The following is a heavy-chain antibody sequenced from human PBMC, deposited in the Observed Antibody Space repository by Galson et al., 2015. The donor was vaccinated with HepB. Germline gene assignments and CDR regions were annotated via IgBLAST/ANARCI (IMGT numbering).Heavy chain of an antibody. CDR2: ISSSGGST. Sequence: SLRLSCAASGFTFSSYAMNWVRQAPGKGLEWVSAISSSGGSTYFADSVKGRFTISRDNSRNTLYLQMNSLRAEDTAVYYCAKVQLRAPWGQGTLVTVSS. V-gene: IGHV3-23*01. CDR1: GFTFSSYA. D-gene: IGHD5-18*01. J-gene: IGHJ5*02. CDR3: AKVQLRAP.